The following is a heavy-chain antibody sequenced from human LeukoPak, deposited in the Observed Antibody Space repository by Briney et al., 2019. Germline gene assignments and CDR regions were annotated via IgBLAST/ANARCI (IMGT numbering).Heavy chain of an antibody. CDR3: ARGLSSPVPAAIVGPNYYYYYYMDV. CDR2: VIPIFGTA. D-gene: IGHD2-2*01. CDR1: VGTFSSYA. V-gene: IGHV1-69*05. J-gene: IGHJ6*03. Sequence: AVNVSCKPSVGTFSSYAISGVRQAPGQGREWMGGVIPIFGTAHYAQKFQGRVTITTDDSTRTAYMEMSSLRSEDPAVYYCARGLSSPVPAAIVGPNYYYYYYMDVWGKGTTVIVSS.